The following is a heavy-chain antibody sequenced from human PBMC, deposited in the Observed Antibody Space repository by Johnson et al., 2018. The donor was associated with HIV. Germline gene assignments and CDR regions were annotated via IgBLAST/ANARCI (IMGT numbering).Heavy chain of an antibody. V-gene: IGHV3-30*02. J-gene: IGHJ3*02. D-gene: IGHD1-26*01. Sequence: VQLVESGGGVVQPGGSLRLSCVASGFTFSSYGIHWVRQAPGKGLEWVAFIRYDGRNKYYADSVKGRFTIFRDNSKNTLYLQMNSLRVEDTAVYDCATSWGGSWGDACDIWGQGSVVTVSS. CDR2: IRYDGRNK. CDR1: GFTFSSYG. CDR3: ATSWGGSWGDACDI.